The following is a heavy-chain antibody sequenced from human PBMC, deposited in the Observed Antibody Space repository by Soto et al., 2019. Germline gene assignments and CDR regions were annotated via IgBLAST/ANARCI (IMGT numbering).Heavy chain of an antibody. Sequence: SVKVSCKASGGTFSSYAISWVRQAPGQGLEWMGGIIPIFGTANYAQKFQGRVTITADESTSTAYMELSSLRSEDTAVYYCARDLGVVDSGTCYYYGMDVWGQGTTVTVSS. D-gene: IGHD2-15*01. J-gene: IGHJ6*02. CDR2: IIPIFGTA. CDR3: ARDLGVVDSGTCYYYGMDV. V-gene: IGHV1-69*13. CDR1: GGTFSSYA.